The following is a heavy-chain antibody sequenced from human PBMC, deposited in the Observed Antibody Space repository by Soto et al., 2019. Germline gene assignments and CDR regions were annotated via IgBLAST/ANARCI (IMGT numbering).Heavy chain of an antibody. CDR2: VYYSGST. CDR3: GSRLTLSTTTGDAFDI. CDR1: GGSISSYY. Sequence: QVQLQESGPGLVKPSETLSLTCTVSGGSISSYYWSWIRQPPGKGLEWVGFVYYSGSTNYNPSLKSRVTMSVDMSKNQPSLRLTSVTAADTAVYYFGSRLTLSTTTGDAFDIWGQGTMVTVSS. V-gene: IGHV4-59*01. J-gene: IGHJ3*02. D-gene: IGHD1-26*01.